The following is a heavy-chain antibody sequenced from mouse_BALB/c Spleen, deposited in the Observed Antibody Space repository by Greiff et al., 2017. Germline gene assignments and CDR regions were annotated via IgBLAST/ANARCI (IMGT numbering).Heavy chain of an antibody. V-gene: IGHV1S26*01. CDR3: ARWNYRYDRLDY. CDR1: GYTFTSYW. D-gene: IGHD2-14*01. CDR2: INPSTGYT. J-gene: IGHJ2*01. Sequence: QVQLQQPGAELVKPGASVKMSCKASGYTFTSYWMHWVKQRPGQGLEWIGYINPSTGYTEYNQKFKDKATLTADKSSSTAYMQLSSLTSEDSAVYYCARWNYRYDRLDYWGQGTTLTVSS.